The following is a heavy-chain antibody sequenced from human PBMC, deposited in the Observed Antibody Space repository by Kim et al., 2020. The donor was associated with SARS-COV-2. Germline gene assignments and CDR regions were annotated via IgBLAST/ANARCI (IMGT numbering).Heavy chain of an antibody. V-gene: IGHV1-69*13. CDR2: IIPIFGTA. Sequence: SVKVSCKASGGTFSSYAISWVRQAPGQGLEWMGGIIPIFGTANYAQKFQGRVTITADESTSTAYMELSSLRSEDTAVYYCARDRPGDFDWLLATYYYYGMDVWGQGTTVTVSS. CDR1: GGTFSSYA. J-gene: IGHJ6*02. CDR3: ARDRPGDFDWLLATYYYYGMDV. D-gene: IGHD3-9*01.